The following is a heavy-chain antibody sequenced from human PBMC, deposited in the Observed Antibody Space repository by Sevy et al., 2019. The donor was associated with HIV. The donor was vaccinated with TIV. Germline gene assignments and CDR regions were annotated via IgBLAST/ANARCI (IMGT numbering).Heavy chain of an antibody. Sequence: GGSLRLSCAASGFTFSDYYMSWIRQAPGKGLEWVSYISSSGSTIYYADSVKGRFTISRDNAKNSLYLQMNSLRAEDTAVYYCAREDNYYSLHNFDNWGQGILVTVSS. CDR2: ISSSGSTI. CDR1: GFTFSDYY. V-gene: IGHV3-11*01. D-gene: IGHD3-22*01. J-gene: IGHJ4*02. CDR3: AREDNYYSLHNFDN.